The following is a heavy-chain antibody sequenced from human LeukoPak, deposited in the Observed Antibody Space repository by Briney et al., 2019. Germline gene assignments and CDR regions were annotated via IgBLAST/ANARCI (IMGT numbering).Heavy chain of an antibody. CDR2: LDYRGYN. D-gene: IGHD6-19*01. CDR3: ARGRGGGWPIGIFEY. Sequence: SETLSLTCTVSGDTISTSNSYWGWHRQPQGVGLEWVGYLDYRGYNNYNPSLKSRVTISVDTSNNQLPLTLSSVAAADTAGYCCARGRGGGWPIGIFEYWGQGTLVTVSS. J-gene: IGHJ4*02. V-gene: IGHV4-61*05. CDR1: GDTISTSNSY.